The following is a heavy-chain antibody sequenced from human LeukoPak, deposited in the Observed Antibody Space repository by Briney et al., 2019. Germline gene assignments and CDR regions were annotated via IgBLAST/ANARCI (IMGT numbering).Heavy chain of an antibody. CDR1: GVSISSYY. Sequence: SETLSLTCTVSGVSISSYYWSWIRQPPGQGLEWIGYIHDSGSANYNPSLRSRVTISVDPSNNQFSLTLSSVTAADTAVYYCARDRRVRGVIGFHPMDVWGQGTSVTVSS. D-gene: IGHD3-10*01. CDR2: IHDSGSA. V-gene: IGHV4-59*01. CDR3: ARDRRVRGVIGFHPMDV. J-gene: IGHJ6*02.